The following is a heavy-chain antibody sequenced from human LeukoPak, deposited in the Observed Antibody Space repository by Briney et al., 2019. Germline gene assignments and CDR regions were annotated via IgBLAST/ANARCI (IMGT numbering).Heavy chain of an antibody. D-gene: IGHD3-10*01. J-gene: IGHJ4*02. V-gene: IGHV4-59*08. CDR2: IYYSGST. Sequence: SETLSLTCTVSGGSISSYYWSWIRQPPGKGLEWIGYIYYSGSTNYNPSLKSRVTISVDTSKNQFSLKLSSVAAADTAVYYCARYIWFGEYYYFDYWGQGTLVTVSS. CDR3: ARYIWFGEYYYFDY. CDR1: GGSISSYY.